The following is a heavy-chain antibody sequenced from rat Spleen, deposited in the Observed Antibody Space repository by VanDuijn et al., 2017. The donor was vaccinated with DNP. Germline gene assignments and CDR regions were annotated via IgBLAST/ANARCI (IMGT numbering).Heavy chain of an antibody. CDR2: ISYEGSSS. D-gene: IGHD1-1*01. J-gene: IGHJ2*01. V-gene: IGHV5-22*01. Sequence: EVQLVESGGALVQPERSLKLSCAASGFTFSDYYMAWVRQAPKKGLEWVASISYEGSSSYYGDSVKGRFTISRDNAKSTLYLQMNSLRSEDTATYYCARHGYSGDPFDYWGQGVMVTVSS. CDR1: GFTFSDYY. CDR3: ARHGYSGDPFDY.